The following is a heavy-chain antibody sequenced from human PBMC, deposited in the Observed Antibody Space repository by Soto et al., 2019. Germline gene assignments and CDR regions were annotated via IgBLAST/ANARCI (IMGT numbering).Heavy chain of an antibody. CDR1: GGSISSGDYY. J-gene: IGHJ4*02. Sequence: QVQLQESGPGLVKPSQTLSLTCTVSGGSISSGDYYWSWIRQPPGKGLEWIGYIYYSGSTYYNPSLKSRVTISVDTYKNQFSLKLSSVTAADTAVYYCARGSGYYDSSGYYYDYFDYWGQGTLVTVSS. D-gene: IGHD3-22*01. CDR3: ARGSGYYDSSGYYYDYFDY. V-gene: IGHV4-30-4*01. CDR2: IYYSGST.